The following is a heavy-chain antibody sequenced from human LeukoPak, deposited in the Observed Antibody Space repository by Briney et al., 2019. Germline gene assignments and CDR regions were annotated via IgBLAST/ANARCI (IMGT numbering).Heavy chain of an antibody. V-gene: IGHV4-4*07. CDR2: IYTSGTT. J-gene: IGHJ2*01. CDR3: AGTTRYFDL. CDR1: GGSISTNY. Sequence: SETLSLTCTVSGGSISTNYWTWIRQPAGKGLEWIGRIYTSGTTNYNPSLKSRVTMSVDTSKNQFSLKLNSVTAADTAVYYCAGTTRYFDLWGRGTLVTVSS. D-gene: IGHD1-26*01.